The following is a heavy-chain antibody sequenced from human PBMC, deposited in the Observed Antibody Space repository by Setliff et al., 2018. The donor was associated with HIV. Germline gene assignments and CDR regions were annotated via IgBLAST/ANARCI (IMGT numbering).Heavy chain of an antibody. D-gene: IGHD2-8*01. CDR2: ISAYNGDT. J-gene: IGHJ3*02. V-gene: IGHV1-18*01. CDR3: ARGYCTNAVCSDAFDI. CDR1: GYTFTNYG. Sequence: ASVKVSCKASGYTFTNYGFSWVRQAPGQGLEWMGWISAYNGDTKYAQKLQGRVTMTTDTSTSTAHMELRSLRSDDTAVYYCARGYCTNAVCSDAFDIWGQGTMVTVSS.